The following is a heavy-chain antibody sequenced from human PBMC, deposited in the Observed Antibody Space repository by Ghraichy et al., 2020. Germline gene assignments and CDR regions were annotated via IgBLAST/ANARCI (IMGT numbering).Heavy chain of an antibody. CDR3: TSTVAYYMDV. D-gene: IGHD2-15*01. J-gene: IGHJ6*03. CDR1: GFTFSGSA. Sequence: GGSLRLSCAASGFTFSGSAMHWVRQASGKGLEWVGRIRSKANSYATAYAASVKGRFTISRDDSKNTAYLQMNSLKTEDTAVYYCTSTVAYYMDVWGKGTTVTVSS. CDR2: IRSKANSYAT. V-gene: IGHV3-73*01.